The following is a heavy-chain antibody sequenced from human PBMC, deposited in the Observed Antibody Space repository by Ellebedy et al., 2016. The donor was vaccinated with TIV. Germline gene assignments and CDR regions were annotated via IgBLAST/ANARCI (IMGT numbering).Heavy chain of an antibody. CDR1: GYTFTSYG. D-gene: IGHD1-26*01. V-gene: IGHV1-18*04. CDR2: ISAYNGNT. Sequence: AASVKVSCKASGYTFTSYGISWVRQAPGQGLEWMGWISAYNGNTNYAQKLQGRVTMTTDTSTSTAYMELRSLRSDDTAVYYCARVPIEWELSRAPNFDYWGQGTLVTVSS. CDR3: ARVPIEWELSRAPNFDY. J-gene: IGHJ4*02.